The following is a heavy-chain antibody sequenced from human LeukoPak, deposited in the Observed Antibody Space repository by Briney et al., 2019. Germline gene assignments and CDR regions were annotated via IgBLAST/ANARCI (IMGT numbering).Heavy chain of an antibody. CDR3: ARNRYYYGSGNYGVPNWFDP. J-gene: IGHJ5*02. D-gene: IGHD3-10*01. Sequence: SETLSLTCAVYGGSFSGYYWNWIRQPPGKGLEWIGEINHSGSTNYNPSLKSRVTISVDTSKNQFSLKLSSVTVADTAVYYCARNRYYYGSGNYGVPNWFDPWGQGTLVTVSS. CDR2: INHSGST. V-gene: IGHV4-34*01. CDR1: GGSFSGYY.